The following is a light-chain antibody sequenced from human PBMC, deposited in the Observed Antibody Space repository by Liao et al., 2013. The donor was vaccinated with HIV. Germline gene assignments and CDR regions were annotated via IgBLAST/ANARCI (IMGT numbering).Light chain of an antibody. CDR1: KLGDRY. V-gene: IGLV3-25*03. J-gene: IGLJ3*02. CDR2: QDH. Sequence: SYELSQPPSVSVSPGQTANITCSGHKLGDRYTSWYQHKPGQSPVVIIYQDHRRPSGIPERFSGSSSGTTVTLTISGVQAEDEADYYCQLTDSSGIWVFGGGTKLTVL. CDR3: QLTDSSGIWV.